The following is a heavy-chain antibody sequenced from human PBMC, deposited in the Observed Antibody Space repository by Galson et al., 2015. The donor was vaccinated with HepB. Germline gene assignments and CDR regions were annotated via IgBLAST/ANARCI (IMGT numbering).Heavy chain of an antibody. J-gene: IGHJ5*02. Sequence: SVKVSCKASGGTFSSYAISWVRQAPGQGLEWMGGIIPIFGTANYAQKFQGRVTITADESTSTAYMELSSLKASDTAMYYCARVTMIVDETNIFDPWGQGTLVTVSS. CDR3: ARVTMIVDETNIFDP. D-gene: IGHD3-22*01. CDR2: IIPIFGTA. V-gene: IGHV1-69*13. CDR1: GGTFSSYA.